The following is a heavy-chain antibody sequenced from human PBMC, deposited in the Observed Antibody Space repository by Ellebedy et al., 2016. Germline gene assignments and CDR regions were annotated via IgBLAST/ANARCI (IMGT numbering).Heavy chain of an antibody. D-gene: IGHD2-15*01. V-gene: IGHV3-74*01. CDR2: INSDGSST. Sequence: GESLKISCAASGFTFSSYWMHWVRKAPGKGLVWVLRINSDGSSTNYVDSVKGRFTISRDNAKNTLYLQMNSLRAEDTAVYYCASTLGDCSGGSCYPHYYYGMGVWGQGTTVAVSS. CDR3: ASTLGDCSGGSCYPHYYYGMGV. CDR1: GFTFSSYW. J-gene: IGHJ6*02.